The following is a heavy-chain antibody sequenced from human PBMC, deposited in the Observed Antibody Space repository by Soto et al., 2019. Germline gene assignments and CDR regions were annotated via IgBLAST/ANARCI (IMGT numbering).Heavy chain of an antibody. J-gene: IGHJ5*02. V-gene: IGHV1-2*02. D-gene: IGHD2-2*01. Sequence: GASVKVSCKASGYTFTGYYMHWVRQAPGQGLEWMGWIDPNSGVTNYAQKFQGRVTMTGDTSITTAYLEVKKLRSDDTAVYYCATVLRSSTSRGSDFDPWGQGTQVTVSS. CDR2: IDPNSGVT. CDR1: GYTFTGYY. CDR3: ATVLRSSTSRGSDFDP.